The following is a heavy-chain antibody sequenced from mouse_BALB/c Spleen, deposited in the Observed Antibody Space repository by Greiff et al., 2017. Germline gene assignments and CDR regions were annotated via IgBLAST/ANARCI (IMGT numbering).Heavy chain of an antibody. CDR3: TRAGNYRYDEAWFAY. Sequence: VQLQQSGAELVKPGASVKLSCKASGYTFTSYYMYWVKQRPGQGLEWIGEINPSNGGTNFNEKFKSKATLTVDKSSSTAYMQLSSLTSEDSAVYYCTRAGNYRYDEAWFAYWGQGTLVTVSA. CDR1: GYTFTSYY. D-gene: IGHD2-14*01. J-gene: IGHJ3*01. V-gene: IGHV1S81*02. CDR2: INPSNGGT.